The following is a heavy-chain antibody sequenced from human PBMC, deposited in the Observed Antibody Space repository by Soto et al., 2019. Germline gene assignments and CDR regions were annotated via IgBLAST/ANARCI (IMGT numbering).Heavy chain of an antibody. J-gene: IGHJ5*02. D-gene: IGHD6-13*01. V-gene: IGHV3-74*01. Sequence: GGSLRLSCTASAITLNIYWMHWIRQAPGKRLVWVSRIKPESTTLTYADSLKDRFTISRDNANNSLYLELNGLRADDKAVYYCARARVAATAGNWFDPRGKGTLVTVSS. CDR3: ARARVAATAGNWFDP. CDR1: AITLNIYW. CDR2: IKPESTTL.